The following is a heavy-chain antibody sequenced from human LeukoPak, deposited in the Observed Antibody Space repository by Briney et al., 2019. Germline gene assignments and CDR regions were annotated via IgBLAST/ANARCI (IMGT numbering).Heavy chain of an antibody. Sequence: SETLSLTCTVSGGSISSASYYWSWIRQPAGKGLEWIGRIYTSGSTNYNPSLKSRVTISVDTSKNQFSLKLSSVTAADTAVYYCARDRFGSNFDYWGQGTLVTDSS. CDR1: GGSISSASYY. D-gene: IGHD3-10*01. CDR3: ARDRFGSNFDY. CDR2: IYTSGST. J-gene: IGHJ4*02. V-gene: IGHV4-61*02.